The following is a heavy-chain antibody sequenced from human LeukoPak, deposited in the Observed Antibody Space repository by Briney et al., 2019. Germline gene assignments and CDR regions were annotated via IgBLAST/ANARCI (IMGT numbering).Heavy chain of an antibody. J-gene: IGHJ4*02. CDR3: ASGNLVPFEY. D-gene: IGHD6-13*01. CDR1: GYSFTNYW. Sequence: GESLKISCKGSGYSFTNYWIGWVRQMPGKGLEWMGIIYPSDSDTRYSPSFQGQVTISADKSITTAYLQWSSLKASDTAMYHCASGNLVPFEYWGQGTRVTVSS. CDR2: IYPSDSDT. V-gene: IGHV5-51*01.